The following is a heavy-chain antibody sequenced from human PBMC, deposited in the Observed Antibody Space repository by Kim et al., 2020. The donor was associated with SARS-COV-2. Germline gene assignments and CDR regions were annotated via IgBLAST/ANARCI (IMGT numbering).Heavy chain of an antibody. Sequence: SETLSLTCTVSGGSVSSGSYYWSWIRQPPGKGLEWIGYIYYSGSTNYNPSLKSRVTISVDTSKNQFSLKLSSVTAADTAVYYCAVLVVVPAYYYGMDVWGQGTTVTVSS. CDR2: IYYSGST. CDR3: AVLVVVPAYYYGMDV. V-gene: IGHV4-61*01. D-gene: IGHD2-2*01. J-gene: IGHJ6*02. CDR1: GGSVSSGSYY.